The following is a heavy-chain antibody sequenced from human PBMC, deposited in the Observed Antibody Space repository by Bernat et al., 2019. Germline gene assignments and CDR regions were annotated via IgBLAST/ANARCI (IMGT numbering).Heavy chain of an antibody. D-gene: IGHD2-8*01. J-gene: IGHJ4*02. CDR2: ISNAGGTI. V-gene: IGHV3-21*01. Sequence: QLVESGGGLVKPGESLRLSCAASGFSFSTYSMNWVRQAPGKGLEWVSSISNAGGTIDCADSVRGRFTISRDSAENSLFLQMNSLRAEETAVYYCAARHCSNGVCQFDDWGQGTLVTVSS. CDR1: GFSFSTYS. CDR3: AARHCSNGVCQFDD.